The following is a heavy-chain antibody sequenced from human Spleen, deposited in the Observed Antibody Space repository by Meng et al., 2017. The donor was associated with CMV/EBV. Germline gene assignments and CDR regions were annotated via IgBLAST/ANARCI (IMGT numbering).Heavy chain of an antibody. CDR1: GYTFTGYY. D-gene: IGHD5-18*01. Sequence: ASVKVSCKASGYTFTGYYMHWVRQAPGQGLEWMGWINPNSGGTNYAQKFQGRVTMTRDTSISTAYMELSRLRSDDTAVYYCARDRGKYSHGYIWGQGTLVTVSS. CDR2: INPNSGGT. V-gene: IGHV1-2*02. J-gene: IGHJ4*02. CDR3: ARDRGKYSHGYI.